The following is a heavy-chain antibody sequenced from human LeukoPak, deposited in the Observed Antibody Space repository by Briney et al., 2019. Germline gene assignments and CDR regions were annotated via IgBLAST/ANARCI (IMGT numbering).Heavy chain of an antibody. V-gene: IGHV4-30-4*08. D-gene: IGHD3-22*01. CDR3: AEVLYSYDSSGLGWFDP. CDR1: GGSVSSGEYY. J-gene: IGHJ5*02. Sequence: SETLSLTCTVSGGSVSSGEYYWSWIRQPPGKGLEWIGYIYYSGSTYYNPSLKNRVTISVDTSKNQFSLTLSSVTAADTAVYYCAEVLYSYDSSGLGWFDPWGQGTLVTVSS. CDR2: IYYSGST.